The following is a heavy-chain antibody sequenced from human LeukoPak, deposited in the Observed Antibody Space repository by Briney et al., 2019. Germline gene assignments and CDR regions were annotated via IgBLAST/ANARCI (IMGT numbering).Heavy chain of an antibody. CDR3: ARRDVAVTFDL. CDR2: IYYSGNT. Sequence: QPSETLSLTCTVSGGSINSYYWNWIRQPPGKGLEWIGYIYYSGNTNCNPSLKSRVTISVDTSENQFSLKLSSVTAADTAVYYCARRDVAVTFDLWGRGTLVTVSS. J-gene: IGHJ2*01. CDR1: GGSINSYY. V-gene: IGHV4-59*08. D-gene: IGHD6-19*01.